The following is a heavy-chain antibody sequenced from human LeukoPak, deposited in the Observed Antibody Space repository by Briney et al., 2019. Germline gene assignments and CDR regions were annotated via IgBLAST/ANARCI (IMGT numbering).Heavy chain of an antibody. CDR1: GYTFTIYG. V-gene: IGHV1-18*01. Sequence: ASVKVSSKASGYTFTIYGISWVRQAPGQGLEWMGWISAYNGNTNYAQKLQGRVTMTTDTSTRTAYMELRSLRSDDKAVYYCAREPSSGWPPTTDYWGQGTLVTVSS. CDR2: ISAYNGNT. CDR3: AREPSSGWPPTTDY. J-gene: IGHJ4*02. D-gene: IGHD6-19*01.